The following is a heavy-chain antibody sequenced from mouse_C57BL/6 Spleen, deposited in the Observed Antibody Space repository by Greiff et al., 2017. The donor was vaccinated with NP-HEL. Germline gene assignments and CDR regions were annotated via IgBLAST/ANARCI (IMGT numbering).Heavy chain of an antibody. CDR2: ISSGSSTI. Sequence: EVQVVESGGGLVKPGGSLKLSCAASGFTFSDYGMHWVRQAPEKGLEWVAYISSGSSTIYYADTVKGRFTISRDNAKNTLFLQMTSLRSEDTAMYYCARRGDYSNSPYAMDYWGQGTSVTVSS. J-gene: IGHJ4*01. V-gene: IGHV5-17*01. CDR3: ARRGDYSNSPYAMDY. D-gene: IGHD2-5*01. CDR1: GFTFSDYG.